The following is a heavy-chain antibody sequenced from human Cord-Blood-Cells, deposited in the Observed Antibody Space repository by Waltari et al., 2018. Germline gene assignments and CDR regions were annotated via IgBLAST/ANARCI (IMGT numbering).Heavy chain of an antibody. Sequence: QVQLVQSGAEVKKPGSSVKVSCKASGGTFSSYAISWVRQAPGQGLEWMGGIIPIFGTANNAQKFQGRVTITADKSTSTAYIELSCLRSEDPAVYYCATVDFYWLSPYYYGMDVWGQGTTVTVSS. CDR1: GGTFSSYA. J-gene: IGHJ6*02. D-gene: IGHD3-9*01. CDR2: IIPIFGTA. CDR3: ATVDFYWLSPYYYGMDV. V-gene: IGHV1-69*06.